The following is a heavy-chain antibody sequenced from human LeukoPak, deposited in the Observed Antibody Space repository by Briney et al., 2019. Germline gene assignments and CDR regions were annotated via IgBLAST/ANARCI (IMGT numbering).Heavy chain of an antibody. V-gene: IGHV4-4*02. D-gene: IGHD6-19*01. CDR1: GGSISSSNW. Sequence: PSGTLSLTCAVSGGSISSSNWWSWVRQPPGKGLEWIGEIYHSGSTNYNPSLKSRVTISVDKSKNQFSLKLSSVTAADTAVYYCARWKGSGWYPRSWFDPWGQGTLVTVSS. CDR3: ARWKGSGWYPRSWFDP. J-gene: IGHJ5*02. CDR2: IYHSGST.